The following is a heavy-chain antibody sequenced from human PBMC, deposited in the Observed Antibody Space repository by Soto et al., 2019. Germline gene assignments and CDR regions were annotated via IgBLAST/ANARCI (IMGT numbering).Heavy chain of an antibody. D-gene: IGHD6-6*01. CDR3: AREEYSSSSGGFHY. CDR1: GFTFSSYG. CDR2: IWYDGSNK. Sequence: QVQLVESGGGVVQPGRSLRLSCAASGFTFSSYGMHWVRQAPGKGLEWVAVIWYDGSNKYYADSVKGRFTISRDNSKNTLYLQMNSLRAEDTAVYYCAREEYSSSSGGFHYWGQGTLVTVSS. V-gene: IGHV3-33*01. J-gene: IGHJ4*02.